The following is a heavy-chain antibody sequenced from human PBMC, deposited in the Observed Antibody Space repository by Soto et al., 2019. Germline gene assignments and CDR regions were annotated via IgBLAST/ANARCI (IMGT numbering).Heavy chain of an antibody. Sequence: PGGSLRLSCAASGFTFSSYAMSWVRQAPGKGLEWVSAISGSGGSTYYADSVKGRFTISRDNSKNTLYLQMNSLRAEDTAVYYCAKDFMIVVVPTSGMDVWGQGTTVTVSS. CDR1: GFTFSSYA. CDR2: ISGSGGST. J-gene: IGHJ6*02. CDR3: AKDFMIVVVPTSGMDV. D-gene: IGHD3-22*01. V-gene: IGHV3-23*01.